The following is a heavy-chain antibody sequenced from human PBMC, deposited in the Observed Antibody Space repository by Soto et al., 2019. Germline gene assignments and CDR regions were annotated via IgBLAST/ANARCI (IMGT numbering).Heavy chain of an antibody. CDR3: AKRPDIVATTFYYYGLDV. V-gene: IGHV3-23*01. CDR1: GFTFSSYA. Sequence: EVQLLESGGGLVQPGGSLRLSCVVSGFTFSSYAMTWVRQPPGKGLEWVSSISGSGGTTYYADSVKGRFTISRDNSKNTLYLQMNSLIAEDTAIYYCAKRPDIVATTFYYYGLDVRGQGTAVTVSS. D-gene: IGHD5-12*01. CDR2: ISGSGGTT. J-gene: IGHJ6*02.